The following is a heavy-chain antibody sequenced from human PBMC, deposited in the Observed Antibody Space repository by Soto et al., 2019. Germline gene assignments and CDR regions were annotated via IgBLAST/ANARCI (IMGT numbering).Heavy chain of an antibody. CDR2: ISSNGGST. CDR1: GFTFSSYA. CDR3: VKVVTAITISGYFQH. D-gene: IGHD2-21*02. V-gene: IGHV3-64D*06. J-gene: IGHJ1*01. Sequence: EVQLVESGGGLVQPGGSLRLSCSASGFTFSSYAMHWVRQAPGKGLEYVSAISSNGGSTYYADSVKGRFTISRDNSKNTLYLQMSSLRAEDTAVYYCVKVVTAITISGYFQHWGRGTLVTVSS.